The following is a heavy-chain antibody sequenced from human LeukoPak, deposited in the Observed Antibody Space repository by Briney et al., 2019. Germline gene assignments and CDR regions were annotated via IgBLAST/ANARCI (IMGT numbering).Heavy chain of an antibody. CDR3: AKYQAIWRGYFDY. CDR1: GFTFSSYS. J-gene: IGHJ4*02. CDR2: ITGGGGST. D-gene: IGHD3-3*01. V-gene: IGHV3-23*01. Sequence: PGGSLRLPCAASGFTFSSYSMNWVRQAPGKGLEWVSGITGGGGSTYYADSVRGRFTVSRDTSKNTLYLQMNSLRAEDTALYYCAKYQAIWRGYFDYWGQGTLVTVSS.